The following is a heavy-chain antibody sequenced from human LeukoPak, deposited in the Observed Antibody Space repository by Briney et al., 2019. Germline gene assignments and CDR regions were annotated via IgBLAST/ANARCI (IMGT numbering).Heavy chain of an antibody. Sequence: ASVKVSFKASGYTFTGCYMHWVRQAPGQGLEWMGWINPNSGGTNYVQKFQGRVTMTRDTSISTAYMELSRLRSDDTAVYYCARNHDSSVLNYWGQGTLVTVSS. CDR1: GYTFTGCY. J-gene: IGHJ4*02. CDR2: INPNSGGT. CDR3: ARNHDSSVLNY. V-gene: IGHV1-2*02. D-gene: IGHD3-22*01.